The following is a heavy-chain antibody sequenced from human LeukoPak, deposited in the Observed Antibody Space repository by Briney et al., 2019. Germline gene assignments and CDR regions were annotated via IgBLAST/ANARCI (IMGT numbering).Heavy chain of an antibody. D-gene: IGHD3-9*01. J-gene: IGHJ6*02. CDR1: GFTFSSYW. CDR3: ARDLGSPHYDILTGYTYGMDV. V-gene: IGHV3-7*03. Sequence: GRSLRLSCAASGFTFSSYWMSWVRQAPGKGLEWVANIKQDGSEKYHVDSVKGRFTISRDNAKNSLYLQMNSLRAEDTAVYYCARDLGSPHYDILTGYTYGMDVWGQGTTVTVSS. CDR2: IKQDGSEK.